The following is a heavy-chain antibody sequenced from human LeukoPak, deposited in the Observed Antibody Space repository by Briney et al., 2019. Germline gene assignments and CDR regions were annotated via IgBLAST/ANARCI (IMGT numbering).Heavy chain of an antibody. J-gene: IGHJ6*02. D-gene: IGHD6-19*01. Sequence: PGRSLRLSCAASGFTFSIYAMHWGREAPGKGLEYVLAISSKGSSTNDATSVKGRFTISRDNSKNTLYLQMGRLRAEDMAVYYCATRGGTSAEAGGYYGMDVWDQGTTVTVSS. CDR2: ISSKGSST. V-gene: IGHV3-64*01. CDR1: GFTFSIYA. CDR3: ATRGGTSAEAGGYYGMDV.